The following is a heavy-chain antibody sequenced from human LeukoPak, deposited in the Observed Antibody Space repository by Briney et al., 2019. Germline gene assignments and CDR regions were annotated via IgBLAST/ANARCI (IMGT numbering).Heavy chain of an antibody. Sequence: GGSLRLSCAASGFTFSSYGMHWVRQAPGKGLEWVSFIRYDGSNKYYADSVKGRFTISRDNSKNTLYLQKNSLRAEDTAVYYCAKAPIGSTIDYWGQGTLVTVSS. CDR1: GFTFSSYG. J-gene: IGHJ4*02. CDR2: IRYDGSNK. CDR3: AKAPIGSTIDY. V-gene: IGHV3-30*02. D-gene: IGHD1-1*01.